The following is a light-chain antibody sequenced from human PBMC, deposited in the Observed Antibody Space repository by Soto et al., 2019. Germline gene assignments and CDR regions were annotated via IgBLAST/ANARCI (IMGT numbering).Light chain of an antibody. CDR1: HSVSRTY. V-gene: IGKV3-20*01. CDR3: QQFDDSVT. CDR2: GAS. J-gene: IGKJ5*01. Sequence: IVLTQSPGTLSFSPGERATLSFRASHSVSRTYLAWYQQKPGQAPRLLIYGASDRATGTPDGFSGSGSGTEFTLTISRLAPEDSAVYYCQQFDDSVTFGHGTRLEIK.